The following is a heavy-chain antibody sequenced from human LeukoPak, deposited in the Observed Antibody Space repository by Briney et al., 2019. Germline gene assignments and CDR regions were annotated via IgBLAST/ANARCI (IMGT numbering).Heavy chain of an antibody. CDR2: INHSGST. CDR1: GGSFSGYY. D-gene: IGHD6-19*01. Sequence: SETLSLTCAVDGGSFSGYYWSWIRQPPGKGLEWIGEINHSGSTNYNPALKSRVTISVDTPNNHFPLKLPSVTAEDTAVYYCARDLAVAGLYYYYGMDVWGQGTTVTVSS. V-gene: IGHV4-34*01. J-gene: IGHJ6*02. CDR3: ARDLAVAGLYYYYGMDV.